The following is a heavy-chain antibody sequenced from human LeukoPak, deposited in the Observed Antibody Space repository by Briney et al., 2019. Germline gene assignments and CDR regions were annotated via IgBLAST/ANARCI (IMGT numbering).Heavy chain of an antibody. V-gene: IGHV3-74*01. CDR3: ARDRYCSGGSCYSVPAY. Sequence: GGSLRLSCAASGFTFSSYWMHWVRQAPGKGLVGVSRIDSDGRSTGYADSVKGRFTISRDNAKNTLYLQMNSLRAEDTAVYYCARDRYCSGGSCYSVPAYWGQGTLVTVSS. J-gene: IGHJ4*02. D-gene: IGHD2-15*01. CDR2: IDSDGRST. CDR1: GFTFSSYW.